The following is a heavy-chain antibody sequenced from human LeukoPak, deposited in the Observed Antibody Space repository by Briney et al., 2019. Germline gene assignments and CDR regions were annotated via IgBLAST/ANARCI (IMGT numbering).Heavy chain of an antibody. Sequence: ASVKVSCKASEYTFTGYYMHWVRQAPGQGLEWMGWINPNSGGTNYAQKFQGRVTMTRDTSISTAYMELSRLRSDDTAVYYCARDSVLLWFGDPSGTYDYWGQGTLVTVSS. CDR2: INPNSGGT. CDR3: ARDSVLLWFGDPSGTYDY. V-gene: IGHV1-2*02. J-gene: IGHJ4*02. CDR1: EYTFTGYY. D-gene: IGHD3-10*01.